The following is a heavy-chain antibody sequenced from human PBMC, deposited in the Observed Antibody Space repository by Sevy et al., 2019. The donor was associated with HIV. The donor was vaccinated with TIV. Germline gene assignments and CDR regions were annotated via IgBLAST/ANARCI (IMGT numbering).Heavy chain of an antibody. D-gene: IGHD2-21*02. CDR3: AVSQFCGGDCYYFDQ. V-gene: IGHV1-46*01. CDR2: INPSVGGT. CDR1: TYSSTIYY. J-gene: IGHJ4*02. Sequence: ASVKVSCRTSTYSSTIYYMQWVRQAPGQGLEWMGLINPSVGGTSYTQKFQDRVTMTWDTSTGTVYMDLSSLRSEDTAVYYCAVSQFCGGDCYYFDQWGQGTLVTVSS.